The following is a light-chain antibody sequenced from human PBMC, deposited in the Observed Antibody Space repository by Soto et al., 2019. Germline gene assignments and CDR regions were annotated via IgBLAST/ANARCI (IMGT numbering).Light chain of an antibody. CDR1: QSVGSF. Sequence: DIVLTQSPATLSLSPGERATLSCRASQSVGSFLAWYRQRPGQAPSLLIYDASNRATGVPARFSGSGSETDFTLTISSLEPEDFAVYYCQQRLHWPITFGQGTRLEIK. CDR3: QQRLHWPIT. CDR2: DAS. J-gene: IGKJ5*01. V-gene: IGKV3-11*01.